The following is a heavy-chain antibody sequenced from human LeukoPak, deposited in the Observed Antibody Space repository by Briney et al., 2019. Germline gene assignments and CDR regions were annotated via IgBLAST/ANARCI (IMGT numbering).Heavy chain of an antibody. Sequence: ASVKVSCKASGYTFTDYTMHWLRQAPGQRLDWMGWINGGSGNTKYSPEFQGRVTITRDTSASTAYMELSSLRSEDTAVYYCANPRYDSSGYYYVDWGQGTLVTVCS. CDR1: GYTFTDYT. V-gene: IGHV1-3*01. J-gene: IGHJ4*02. CDR2: INGGSGNT. D-gene: IGHD3-22*01. CDR3: ANPRYDSSGYYYVD.